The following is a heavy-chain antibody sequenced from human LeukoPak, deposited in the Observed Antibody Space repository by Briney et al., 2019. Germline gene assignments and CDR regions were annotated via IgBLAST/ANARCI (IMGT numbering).Heavy chain of an antibody. CDR2: IYSGGST. V-gene: IGHV3-53*01. J-gene: IGHJ4*02. Sequence: PGGSLRLSCAASGFTVSSNYMSWVRQAPGKGLEWVSVIYSGGSTYYADSVKGRFTISRDNSKNTLYLQMNSLRAEDTGVYYCAREVAYCGGDCYSDYWGQGTLVTVSS. CDR1: GFTVSSNY. CDR3: AREVAYCGGDCYSDY. D-gene: IGHD2-21*02.